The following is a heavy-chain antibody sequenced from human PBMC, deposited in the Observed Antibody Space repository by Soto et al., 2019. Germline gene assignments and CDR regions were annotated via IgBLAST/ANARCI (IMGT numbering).Heavy chain of an antibody. Sequence: EVQLVESGGGLVQPGGSLRLSCAASGFTFSSYDMHWVRQATGKGLEWVSAIGTAGDTYYPGSVKGRFTISRENAKNSLYLQMNSLRAGDTAVYYCARARGSGSYSGQYFDYWGQGTLVPVSS. CDR2: IGTAGDT. CDR3: ARARGSGSYSGQYFDY. CDR1: GFTFSSYD. J-gene: IGHJ4*02. D-gene: IGHD1-26*01. V-gene: IGHV3-13*01.